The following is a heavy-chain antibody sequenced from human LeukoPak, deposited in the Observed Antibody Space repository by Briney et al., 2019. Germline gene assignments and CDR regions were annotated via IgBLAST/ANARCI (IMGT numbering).Heavy chain of an antibody. Sequence: ASVKVSGKASGYSFTDNYMHRVRQAPGQGLEWMGWINPNSGGADYAQKFQGRVTMTRDTSITTAYMELSSLRSDDTAVYYCARETYYDRGNAFHIWGQGTMVTVSS. V-gene: IGHV1-2*02. CDR1: GYSFTDNY. CDR3: ARETYYDRGNAFHI. J-gene: IGHJ3*02. CDR2: INPNSGGA. D-gene: IGHD3-22*01.